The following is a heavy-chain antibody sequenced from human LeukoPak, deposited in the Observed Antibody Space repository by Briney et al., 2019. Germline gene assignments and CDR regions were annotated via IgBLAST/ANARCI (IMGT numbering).Heavy chain of an antibody. J-gene: IGHJ4*02. CDR3: ARLYDSSGYYFNY. D-gene: IGHD3-22*01. CDR1: GGSISSGGYY. CDR2: IYYSGST. Sequence: PSETLSLTCTVSGGSISSGGYYWSWIRQHPGKVLEWIGYIYYSGSTYYNPSLKSRVTISVDTSKNQFSLKLSSVTAADTAVYYCARLYDSSGYYFNYWGQGTLVTVSS. V-gene: IGHV4-31*03.